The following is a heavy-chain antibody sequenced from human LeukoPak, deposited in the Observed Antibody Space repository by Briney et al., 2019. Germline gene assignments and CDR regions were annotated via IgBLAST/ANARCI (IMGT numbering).Heavy chain of an antibody. CDR1: GFTFSNYG. CDR2: VNLQGST. J-gene: IGHJ4*02. Sequence: GSLRLSCAASGFTFSNYGMNWVRQPPGKGLEWIGEVNLQGSTNYNPSLMGRVAISVDTSENHISLQLTSVTAADTAVYYCAREGGPYRPLDYSGQGTLVTVSS. CDR3: AREGGPYRPLDY. V-gene: IGHV4-34*01.